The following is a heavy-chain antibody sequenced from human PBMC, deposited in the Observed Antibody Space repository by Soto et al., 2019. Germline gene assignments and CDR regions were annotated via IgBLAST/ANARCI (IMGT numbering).Heavy chain of an antibody. CDR2: ISYDGSNK. CDR3: ARDRAINPLDYYYGMDV. J-gene: IGHJ6*02. CDR1: GFTFSSYA. Sequence: QVQLVESGGGVVQPGRSLRLSCAASGFTFSSYAMHWVRQAPGKGLEWVAVISYDGSNKYYADSVKGRFTISRDNSKNTLYLQMNSLRAEDTAVYYCARDRAINPLDYYYGMDVWGQGTTVTVSS. V-gene: IGHV3-30-3*01.